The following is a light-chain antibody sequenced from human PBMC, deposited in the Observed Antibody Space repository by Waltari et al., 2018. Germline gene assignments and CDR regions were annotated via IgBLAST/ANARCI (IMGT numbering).Light chain of an antibody. Sequence: EIVLTQSPARALSLSPGERATLSCRASQSVSSYLAWYQHKPGQAPRLLIYDASNRATGIPSRFSGSGSGTDFTLTISSLEPEDFAVYYCQQRSNLLTFGGGTKVEIK. J-gene: IGKJ4*01. CDR1: QSVSSY. V-gene: IGKV3-11*01. CDR3: QQRSNLLT. CDR2: DAS.